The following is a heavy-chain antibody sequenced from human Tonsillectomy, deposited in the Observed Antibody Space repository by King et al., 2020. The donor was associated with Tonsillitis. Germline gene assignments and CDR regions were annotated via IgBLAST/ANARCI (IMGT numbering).Heavy chain of an antibody. CDR3: ARAAAGDDAFDF. V-gene: IGHV4-31*01. Sequence: LPLQESGPGLVKPSQTLSLTCTVSGGSINSGDYYWSWIRQHPGKGLEWIGYIYYTGGTYYNPSLKSLVTISVDTSKNQFSLKLSSVTAADTAVYYCARAAAGDDAFDFWGPGTMVTVSS. CDR2: IYYTGGT. J-gene: IGHJ3*01. D-gene: IGHD6-13*01. CDR1: GGSINSGDYY.